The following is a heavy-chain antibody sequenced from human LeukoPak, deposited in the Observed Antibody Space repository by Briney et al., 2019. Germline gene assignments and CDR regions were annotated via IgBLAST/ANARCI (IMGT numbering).Heavy chain of an antibody. CDR3: ARRVTGQAFDI. Sequence: GASVKVSXKASGYTFTGYYMHWVRQAHGQGLEWMGWINPNSGGTNYAQRFQGRVTMTRDTSISTAYMELSRLRSDDTAVYYCARRVTGQAFDIWGQGTMVTVSS. CDR1: GYTFTGYY. J-gene: IGHJ3*02. D-gene: IGHD7-27*01. V-gene: IGHV1-2*02. CDR2: INPNSGGT.